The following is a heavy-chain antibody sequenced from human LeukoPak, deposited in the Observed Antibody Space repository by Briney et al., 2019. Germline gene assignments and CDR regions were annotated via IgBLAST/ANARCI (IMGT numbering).Heavy chain of an antibody. CDR3: ASHWGGY. V-gene: IGHV3-53*01. D-gene: IGHD3-16*01. CDR1: GFTVSSNY. Sequence: GGSLRLSCAASGFTVSSNYMSWVRQAPGKGLEWVSIIYDSGTTYYADSVKGRFTISRDNLKNTLYLQMNSLRAEDTAVYYCASHWGGYWGLGTLVTVSS. CDR2: IYDSGTT. J-gene: IGHJ4*02.